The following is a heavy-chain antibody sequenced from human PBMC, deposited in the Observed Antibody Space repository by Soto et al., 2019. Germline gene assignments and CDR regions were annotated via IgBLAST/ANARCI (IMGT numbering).Heavy chain of an antibody. CDR2: IYFSGST. D-gene: IGHD5-12*01. CDR3: AGIVATNFDY. Sequence: SETLSLTCTVSGGSISRSGYYWSWIRQHPGKGLEWIGYIYFSGSTYYNPSLKSRVTISVDTSKNQFSLDLNSVTAADTAVYYCAGIVATNFDYWGQGTLVTVSS. V-gene: IGHV4-31*03. CDR1: GGSISRSGYY. J-gene: IGHJ4*02.